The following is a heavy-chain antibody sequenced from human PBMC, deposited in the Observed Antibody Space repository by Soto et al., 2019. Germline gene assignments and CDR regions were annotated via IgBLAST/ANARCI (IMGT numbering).Heavy chain of an antibody. CDR1: GFTFSSYG. D-gene: IGHD4-17*01. V-gene: IGHV3-30*18. CDR2: ISYDGSNK. Sequence: GGSLRLSCAAPGFTFSSYGMHWVRQAPGKGLEWVAVISYDGSNKYYADSVKGRFTISRDNSKNTLYLQMNSLRAEDTAVYYCAKDFEYGLVPYGMDVWGQGTTVTVSS. CDR3: AKDFEYGLVPYGMDV. J-gene: IGHJ6*02.